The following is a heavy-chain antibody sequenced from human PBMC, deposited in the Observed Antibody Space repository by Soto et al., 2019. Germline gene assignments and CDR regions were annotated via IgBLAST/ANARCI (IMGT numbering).Heavy chain of an antibody. V-gene: IGHV4-31*03. CDR2: IYYSGST. Sequence: SETLSLTCTVSGGSISSGGYYWSWIRQHPGKGLEWIGYIYYSGSTYYNPSLKSRVTISVDTSKNQFSLKLSSVTAADTAVYYCARGWEDSSGYYYGWFDPWGQGTLVTVSS. CDR1: GGSISSGGYY. CDR3: ARGWEDSSGYYYGWFDP. J-gene: IGHJ5*02. D-gene: IGHD3-22*01.